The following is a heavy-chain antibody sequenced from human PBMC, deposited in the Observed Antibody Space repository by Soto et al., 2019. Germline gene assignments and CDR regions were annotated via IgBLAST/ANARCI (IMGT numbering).Heavy chain of an antibody. CDR2: ISAYNGNT. CDR1: GYTFTSYG. J-gene: IGHJ5*02. D-gene: IGHD3-10*01. Sequence: QVQLVQSGAEVKKPGASVKVSCKASGYTFTSYGISWVRQAPGQGLEWMGWISAYNGNTNYAQKLPGRVTMTTDTPTSTAYMELRSLGTDDTAVYYCARVSLGCGESKGGWFDPWGQGTLVTVSS. CDR3: ARVSLGCGESKGGWFDP. V-gene: IGHV1-18*01.